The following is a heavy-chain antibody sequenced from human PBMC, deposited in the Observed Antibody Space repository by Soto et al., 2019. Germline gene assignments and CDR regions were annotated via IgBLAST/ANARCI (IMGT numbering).Heavy chain of an antibody. V-gene: IGHV1-18*01. Sequence: QVQLVQSGAEVKKPGASAKVSCKASGYTFTSYGISWVRQAPGQGLEWMGWISTYNGNTNYAQKLQGRVTMTTDTSTSTAYMELRSLRSDDTAVYYCARVPATGYYYDSSGYYYFDYWGQGTLVTVSS. CDR3: ARVPATGYYYDSSGYYYFDY. D-gene: IGHD3-22*01. CDR1: GYTFTSYG. J-gene: IGHJ4*02. CDR2: ISTYNGNT.